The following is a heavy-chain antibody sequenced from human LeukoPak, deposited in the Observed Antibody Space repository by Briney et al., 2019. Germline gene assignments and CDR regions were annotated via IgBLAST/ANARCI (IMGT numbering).Heavy chain of an antibody. J-gene: IGHJ3*02. CDR1: GLTFSSYW. V-gene: IGHV3-74*01. CDR3: ARGGRGSAAVVAPRSFDI. D-gene: IGHD3-22*01. Sequence: GGSLRLSCAGSGLTFSSYWMHWVRQAPGKGLVWVSRIKGDGSSTSYADSVKGRFTISRDNTKNTLYLQMNSLRAEDSALYYCARGGRGSAAVVAPRSFDIWGQGTMVTVSS. CDR2: IKGDGSST.